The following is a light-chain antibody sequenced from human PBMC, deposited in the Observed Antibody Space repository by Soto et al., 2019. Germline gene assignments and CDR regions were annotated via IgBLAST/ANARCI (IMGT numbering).Light chain of an antibody. CDR3: TSSTSDSLDV. V-gene: IGLV2-8*01. Sequence: SALTQPPSASGSPGESVTVSCTGVSSDVGRYDYVSWYQQHPGKAPKLLIYGVTKRPSGVPDRFAGSKSGNTASLTISGLLAEDEADYFCTSSTSDSLDVFGTGTKVTVL. J-gene: IGLJ1*01. CDR2: GVT. CDR1: SSDVGRYDY.